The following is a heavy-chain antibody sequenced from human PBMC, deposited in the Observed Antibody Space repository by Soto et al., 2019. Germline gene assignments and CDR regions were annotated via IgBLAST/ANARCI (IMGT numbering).Heavy chain of an antibody. CDR3: ARRPFRSCWTLDA. J-gene: IGHJ5*02. V-gene: IGHV4-59*01. CDR2: GYHPGST. Sequence: SETLSLTCDVSGASITTYYWTWFRQAPGKELEWFGNGYHPGSTDYNSSLKSRVTISVDTSKNQLSLNMHSVTAADTAVYYCARRPFRSCWTLDAWGQGALVTVSS. D-gene: IGHD6-19*01. CDR1: GASITTYY.